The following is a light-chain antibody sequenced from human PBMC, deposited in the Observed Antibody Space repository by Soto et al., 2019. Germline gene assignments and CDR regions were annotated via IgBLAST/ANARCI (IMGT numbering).Light chain of an antibody. CDR1: QSVSRY. V-gene: IGKV3-11*01. CDR2: GAS. J-gene: IGKJ1*01. CDR3: QQRSNWPRT. Sequence: EIVLAQCPATLSLSPGERATVSCRASQSVSRYLAWYQQKPGQAPRLLIYGASNRATGIPARFSGSGSGTDFTLTISSLEPEDFAVYYCQQRSNWPRTFGQGTKVDIK.